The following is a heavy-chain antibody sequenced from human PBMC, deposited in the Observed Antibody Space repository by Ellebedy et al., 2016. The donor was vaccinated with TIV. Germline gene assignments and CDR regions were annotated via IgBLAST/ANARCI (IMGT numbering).Heavy chain of an antibody. Sequence: GESLKISCAASGFTFSNYWMHWVRQAPGRGLVWVSRVSRDESGPSYADSVKGRFSISRDNAKNTLYLQMNSLRAEDSAVYYCARSGYSYDPFDYWGQGTLVTVSS. V-gene: IGHV3-74*01. CDR1: GFTFSNYW. D-gene: IGHD5-18*01. CDR2: VSRDESGP. CDR3: ARSGYSYDPFDY. J-gene: IGHJ4*02.